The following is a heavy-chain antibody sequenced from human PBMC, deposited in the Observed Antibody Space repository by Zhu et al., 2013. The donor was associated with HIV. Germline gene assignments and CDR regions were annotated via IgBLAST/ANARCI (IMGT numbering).Heavy chain of an antibody. D-gene: IGHD3-22*01. CDR3: ARDRYYNLRGYYYESAD. CDR1: GYTFTSYY. CDR2: ISPIFGTT. J-gene: IGHJ4*02. Sequence: QVQLVQSGTEVKKPGASVKVSCKASGYTFTSYYLHWVRQAPGQGLEWMGGISPIFGTTDYAQKFQGRVTITADRSTSTAYLELRSLRSDDTAVYYCARDRYYNLRGYYYESADWGQGTLVTVSS. V-gene: IGHV1-46*01.